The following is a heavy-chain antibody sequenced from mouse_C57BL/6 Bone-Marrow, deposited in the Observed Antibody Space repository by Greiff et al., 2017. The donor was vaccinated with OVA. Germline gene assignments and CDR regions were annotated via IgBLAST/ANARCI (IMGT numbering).Heavy chain of an antibody. CDR1: GFNIKDDY. V-gene: IGHV14-4*01. D-gene: IGHD2-2*01. J-gene: IGHJ4*01. CDR3: TPRIYYGYPYAMDY. Sequence: EVQLQQSGAELVRPGASVKLSCTASGFNIKDDYMHWVKQRPEQGLEWIGWIDPANGDTEYASKFQGKATITADTSSNTAYLQLSSLTSEDTAVYYCTPRIYYGYPYAMDYWGQGTSVTVSS. CDR2: IDPANGDT.